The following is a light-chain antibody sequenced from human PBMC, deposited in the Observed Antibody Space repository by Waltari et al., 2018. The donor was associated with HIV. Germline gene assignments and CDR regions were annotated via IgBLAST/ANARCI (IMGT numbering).Light chain of an antibody. CDR3: QQYSNRPPWT. V-gene: IGKV3-15*01. CDR1: HSVGIN. CDR2: GAS. Sequence: EMVVTQSPATVSVSLGERATLPCRGRHSVGINLAWYQQKPGQAPRLVIYGASTRVTDIPGRFSGSGSGTDFTLTSSSLQAEDSAVYYCQQYSNRPPWTFGQGTKVEI. J-gene: IGKJ1*01.